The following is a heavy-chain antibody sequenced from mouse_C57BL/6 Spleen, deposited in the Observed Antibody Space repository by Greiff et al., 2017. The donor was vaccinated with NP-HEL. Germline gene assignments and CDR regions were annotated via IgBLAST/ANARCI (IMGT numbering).Heavy chain of an antibody. J-gene: IGHJ4*01. CDR1: GYTFTSYW. Sequence: QVQLQQPGAELVRPGSSVKLSCKASGYTFTSYWMHWVKQRPIQGLEWIGNIDPSDSETHYNQKFKDKATLTVDKSSSTAYMQLSSLTSEDSAVYYCARDGSSYVGYAMDYWGQGTSVTVSS. CDR2: IDPSDSET. CDR3: ARDGSSYVGYAMDY. V-gene: IGHV1-52*01. D-gene: IGHD1-1*01.